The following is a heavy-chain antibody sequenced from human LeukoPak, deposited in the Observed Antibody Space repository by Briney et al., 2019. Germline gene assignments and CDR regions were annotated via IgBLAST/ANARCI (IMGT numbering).Heavy chain of an antibody. Sequence: GRSLRLSCAASGFTFSSYSMNWVRQAPGKGLEWVSSISSSSSYIYYADSVKSRFTISRDNAKNSLYLQMNSLRAEDTAVYYCARLAYCGGDCYRDYYYYYMDVWGKGTTVTVSS. CDR2: ISSSSSYI. CDR3: ARLAYCGGDCYRDYYYYYMDV. CDR1: GFTFSSYS. J-gene: IGHJ6*03. V-gene: IGHV3-21*01. D-gene: IGHD2-21*02.